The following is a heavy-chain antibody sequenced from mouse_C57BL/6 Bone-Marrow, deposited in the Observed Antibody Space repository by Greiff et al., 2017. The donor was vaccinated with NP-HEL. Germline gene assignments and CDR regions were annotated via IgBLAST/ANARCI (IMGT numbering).Heavy chain of an antibody. D-gene: IGHD1-1*01. CDR2: ISDGGSYT. Sequence: EVMLVESGGGLVKPGGSLKLSCAASGFTFSSYAMSWVRQTPEKRLEWVATISDGGSYTYYPDNVKGRFTISRDNAKNNLYLQMSHLKSEDTAMYYCARVHFYYGSSYDYFDYWGQGTTLTVSS. J-gene: IGHJ2*01. CDR1: GFTFSSYA. V-gene: IGHV5-4*03. CDR3: ARVHFYYGSSYDYFDY.